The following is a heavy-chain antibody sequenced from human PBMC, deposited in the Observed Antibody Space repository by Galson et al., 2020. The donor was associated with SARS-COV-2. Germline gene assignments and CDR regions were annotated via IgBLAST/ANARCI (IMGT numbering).Heavy chain of an antibody. V-gene: IGHV4-30-4*01. CDR2: IYSNGDT. CDR1: GGSISRGYYY. CDR3: ARASGYYGTGTYYYDY. J-gene: IGHJ4*02. Sequence: SETLSLTCSVSGGSISRGYYYWSWIRQSPGQGLEWLGYIYSNGDTYYNPSLKSRITISMDTSKSQFSLKVSSVTVADTAIYYCARASGYYGTGTYYYDYWGQGTLVTVSS. D-gene: IGHD3-10*01.